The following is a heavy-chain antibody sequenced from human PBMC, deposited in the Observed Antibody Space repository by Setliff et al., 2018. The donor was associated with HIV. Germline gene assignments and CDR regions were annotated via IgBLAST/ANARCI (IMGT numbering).Heavy chain of an antibody. D-gene: IGHD5-12*01. Sequence: SVKVSCKASGGTFSNYAISWVRQAPGQGLEWVGGIIPIFGTAIYPQKFQGRVTIATDESTSTTYMELSSLRSEDTAVYYCARCGRDGYNLNYWGQGTLVTVSS. J-gene: IGHJ4*02. V-gene: IGHV1-69*05. CDR1: GGTFSNYA. CDR2: IIPIFGTA. CDR3: ARCGRDGYNLNY.